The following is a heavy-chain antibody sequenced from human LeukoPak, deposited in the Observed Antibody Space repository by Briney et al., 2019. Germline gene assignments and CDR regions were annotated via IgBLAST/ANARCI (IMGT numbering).Heavy chain of an antibody. CDR3: VIWGDYDVLTGYYVPDY. CDR2: ITGSGTNT. Sequence: PGGSLRLSCVASGFTFSNYAMSWVRQAPGKGLEWVSAITGSGTNTYYADSMKGRFTISRDNSKNTVFLQMNSLRQEDTAIYYCVIWGDYDVLTGYYVPDYWGQGTLVTVSS. CDR1: GFTFSNYA. J-gene: IGHJ4*02. D-gene: IGHD3-9*01. V-gene: IGHV3-23*01.